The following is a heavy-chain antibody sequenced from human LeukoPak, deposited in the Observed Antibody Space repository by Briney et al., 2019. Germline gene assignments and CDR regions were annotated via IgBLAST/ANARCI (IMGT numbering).Heavy chain of an antibody. V-gene: IGHV1-2*02. CDR3: ARAQLTSNWFDP. Sequence: ASVKVSCKASGYTFTGYYMHWVRQAPGQGLEWMGWINPNSGGTNYAQKFQGRVTMTTDTSTSTAYMELRSLRSDDTAVYYCARAQLTSNWFDPWGQGTLVTVSS. D-gene: IGHD5-24*01. CDR1: GYTFTGYY. J-gene: IGHJ5*02. CDR2: INPNSGGT.